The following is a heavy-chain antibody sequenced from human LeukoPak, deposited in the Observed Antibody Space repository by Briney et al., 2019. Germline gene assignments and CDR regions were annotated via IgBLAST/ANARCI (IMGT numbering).Heavy chain of an antibody. Sequence: PGGSLRLSCAASGFTFSSYWMSWVRQAPGKGLEWVANIKQEGSEKYYVDSVKGRFTISRDNAKNSLYLQMNSLRAEDTAVYYCAREGIEGINIVVVPATDYWGQGTLFSVSS. D-gene: IGHD2-2*01. J-gene: IGHJ4*02. CDR2: IKQEGSEK. CDR3: AREGIEGINIVVVPATDY. CDR1: GFTFSSYW. V-gene: IGHV3-7*01.